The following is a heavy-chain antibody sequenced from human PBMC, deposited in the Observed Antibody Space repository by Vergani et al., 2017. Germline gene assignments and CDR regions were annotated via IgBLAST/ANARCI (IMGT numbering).Heavy chain of an antibody. Sequence: EVQLLESGGDLVQPGGSLSLSCAASGFTFNEYWMHWARQVPGKGLVWVSGMNGDGDTISYADSVKGRFTISRDNAKNTLFLQMNRLRAEDTAVYYCARARKFRFGVVWENWFDPWGQGTLVTVSS. CDR2: MNGDGDTI. CDR3: ARARKFRFGVVWENWFDP. J-gene: IGHJ5*02. CDR1: GFTFNEYW. D-gene: IGHD3-3*01. V-gene: IGHV3-74*02.